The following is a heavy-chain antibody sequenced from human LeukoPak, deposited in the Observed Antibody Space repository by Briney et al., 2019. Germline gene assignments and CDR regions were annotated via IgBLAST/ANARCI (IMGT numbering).Heavy chain of an antibody. D-gene: IGHD3-16*01. Sequence: GGSLRLSCAASGFTFSSYWMSWVRQAPGKGLEWVANIKQDGSEKYYVDSVKGRFTISRDNAKNSLYLQMNGLRAEDTAVFYCARLLETYDYVWGSYGFDSWGQGTLVTVSS. CDR2: IKQDGSEK. J-gene: IGHJ4*02. V-gene: IGHV3-7*01. CDR3: ARLLETYDYVWGSYGFDS. CDR1: GFTFSSYW.